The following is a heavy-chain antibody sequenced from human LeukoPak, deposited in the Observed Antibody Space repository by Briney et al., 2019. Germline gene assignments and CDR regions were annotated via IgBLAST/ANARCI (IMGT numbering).Heavy chain of an antibody. Sequence: GGSLRLSCAASGFTFSSYSMNWVRQAPGKGLEWVSSISSGSSYIYYGDSVKGRFTISRDNAKNSLYLQMNSLRAEDTAVYYCARSKWSGSYSDFDYWGQGTLVTVSS. V-gene: IGHV3-21*01. J-gene: IGHJ4*02. CDR1: GFTFSSYS. CDR2: ISSGSSYI. D-gene: IGHD1-26*01. CDR3: ARSKWSGSYSDFDY.